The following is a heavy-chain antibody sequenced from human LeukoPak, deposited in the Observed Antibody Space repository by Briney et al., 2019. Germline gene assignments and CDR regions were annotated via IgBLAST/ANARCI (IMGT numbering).Heavy chain of an antibody. J-gene: IGHJ5*02. Sequence: SETLSLTCAVYGGSFSGFYWSWIRHVPGKGLEWIGEINYTGSTSYNPSLKSRVTISVDTSQNQFFLLLTSVAAADTAVYYCARVAGYLPTRWFDPWGQGTHVTVSS. CDR3: ARVAGYLPTRWFDP. CDR1: GGSFSGFY. CDR2: INYTGST. V-gene: IGHV4-34*01. D-gene: IGHD6-25*01.